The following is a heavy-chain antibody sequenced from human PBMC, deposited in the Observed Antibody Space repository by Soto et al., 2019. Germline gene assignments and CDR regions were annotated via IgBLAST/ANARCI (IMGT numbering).Heavy chain of an antibody. D-gene: IGHD2-2*01. Sequence: XVSLRLSCSGSGFTFNNYAMTWVRQAPGRGLEWVSVFTTTGDTIYADSVKGRFTISRDNSKNTVFLQLTSLRADDTAVYYCVAELRGYCSSTRCYQGDYWGQGTLVTVSS. CDR3: VAELRGYCSSTRCYQGDY. CDR2: FTTTGDT. J-gene: IGHJ4*02. V-gene: IGHV3-23*01. CDR1: GFTFNNYA.